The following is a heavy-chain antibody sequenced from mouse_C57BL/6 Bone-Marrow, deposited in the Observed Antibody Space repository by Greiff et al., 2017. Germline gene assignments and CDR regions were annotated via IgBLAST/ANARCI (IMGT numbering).Heavy chain of an antibody. D-gene: IGHD2-4*01. V-gene: IGHV5-16*01. J-gene: IGHJ4*01. CDR3: ARESYDYDDAMDY. Sequence: EVHLVESEGGLVQPGSSMKLSCTASGFTFSDYYIAWVRQVPEKGLEWVANINYDGSSTYYLDSLKSRFIISRDNANNILYLQMSSLKSEDTATYYCARESYDYDDAMDYWGQGTSVTVSS. CDR2: INYDGSST. CDR1: GFTFSDYY.